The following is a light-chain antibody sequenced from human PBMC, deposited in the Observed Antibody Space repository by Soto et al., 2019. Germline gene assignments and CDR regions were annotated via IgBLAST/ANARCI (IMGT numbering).Light chain of an antibody. J-gene: IGLJ3*02. CDR1: SSNIGTYY. CDR3: ATWDDSLSGPV. CDR2: RNN. V-gene: IGLV1-47*01. Sequence: QAVVTQPPSASGTPGQRVTISCSGSSSNIGTYYVYWYQQLPGTAPKLLIYRNNQRPSGVPDRFSGSKSGTSASLAISGLRSEDESDYYCATWDDSLSGPVFGGGTQLTVL.